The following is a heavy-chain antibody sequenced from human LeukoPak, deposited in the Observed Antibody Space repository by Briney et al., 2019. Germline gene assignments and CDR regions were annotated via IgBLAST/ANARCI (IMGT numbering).Heavy chain of an antibody. Sequence: PERSLRLSCAASGFTFSSYGMHWVRQAPGKGLEWVAVISYDGSNKYYADSVKGRFTISRDNSKNTLYLQMNSLRAEDTAVYYCAKGGIVVQLDYWGQGTLGTVSS. CDR2: ISYDGSNK. CDR1: GFTFSSYG. CDR3: AKGGIVVQLDY. V-gene: IGHV3-30*18. D-gene: IGHD3-22*01. J-gene: IGHJ4*02.